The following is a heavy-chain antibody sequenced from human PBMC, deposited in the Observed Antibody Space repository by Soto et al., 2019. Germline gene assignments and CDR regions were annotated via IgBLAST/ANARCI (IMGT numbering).Heavy chain of an antibody. V-gene: IGHV3-30*18. J-gene: IGHJ4*02. CDR1: GFAFSSYG. D-gene: IGHD3-10*01. CDR2: ILYDGSNK. CDR3: AKSYYGSGRSALDY. Sequence: QVQLVESGGGVVQPGRSLRLSCAASGFAFSSYGMHWVRQAPGKGLEWVAVILYDGSNKYYADSVKGRFTISRDNSKNTLYLQMNSLRAEDTAVYYCAKSYYGSGRSALDYWGQGTLVTVSS.